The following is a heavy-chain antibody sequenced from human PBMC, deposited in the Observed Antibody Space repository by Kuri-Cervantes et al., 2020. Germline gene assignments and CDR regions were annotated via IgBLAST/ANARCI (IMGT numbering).Heavy chain of an antibody. CDR3: ARLDPDHGDYDY. J-gene: IGHJ4*02. CDR1: GFTFSSYS. CDR2: ISSSSSYI. D-gene: IGHD4-17*01. Sequence: LSLTCAASGFTFSSYSMNWVRQAPGKGLEWVSSISSSSSYIYYADSVKGRFTISRDNAKNSLYLQMNSLRAEDTAVYYCARLDPDHGDYDYWGQGTLVTVSS. V-gene: IGHV3-21*01.